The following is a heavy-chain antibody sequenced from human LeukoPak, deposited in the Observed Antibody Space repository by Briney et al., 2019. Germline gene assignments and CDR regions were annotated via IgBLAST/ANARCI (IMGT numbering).Heavy chain of an antibody. J-gene: IGHJ4*02. V-gene: IGHV3-7*04. D-gene: IGHD6-13*01. Sequence: GGSLRLSCAASGFTFSSYWMSWVRQAPGKGLEWVANIKQDGSAKYYVDSVKGRFTISRDNAKNSLYLHMNSLRAEDTAVYYCVRQYNSSWLQFFDYWGQGTLVTVSS. CDR3: VRQYNSSWLQFFDY. CDR1: GFTFSSYW. CDR2: IKQDGSAK.